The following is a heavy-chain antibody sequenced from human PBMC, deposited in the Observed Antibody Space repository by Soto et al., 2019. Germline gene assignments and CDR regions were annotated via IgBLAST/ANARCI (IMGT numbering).Heavy chain of an antibody. V-gene: IGHV4-59*08. Sequence: SETLSLTCTVSGGSISSYYWSWIRQPPGKGLEWIGYFYYSGGTNYNPSLKSRVTISLDTSKNQLSLRLTSVTAADTAVYYCAGRLTSYYGMDVWGQGTTVTVSS. CDR3: AGRLTSYYGMDV. D-gene: IGHD3-10*01. CDR2: FYYSGGT. J-gene: IGHJ6*02. CDR1: GGSISSYY.